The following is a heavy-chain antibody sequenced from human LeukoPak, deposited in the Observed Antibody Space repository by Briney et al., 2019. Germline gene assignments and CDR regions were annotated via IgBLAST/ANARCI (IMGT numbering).Heavy chain of an antibody. J-gene: IGHJ4*02. CDR2: ISGSGGST. Sequence: GGSLRLSCAASGFTFSSYAMSWVRQAPGKGLEWVSAISGSGGSTYYADSVKGRFTISRDNSKNTLYLQMNSLRAEDTAVYYCARDGYSYGLYFDYWGQGTLVTVSS. D-gene: IGHD5-18*01. CDR3: ARDGYSYGLYFDY. CDR1: GFTFSSYA. V-gene: IGHV3-23*01.